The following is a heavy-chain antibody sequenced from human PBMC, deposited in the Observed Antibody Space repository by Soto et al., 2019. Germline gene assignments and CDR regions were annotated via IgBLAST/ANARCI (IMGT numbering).Heavy chain of an antibody. Sequence: SETLSLTCAVYGGSFSGYYWSWIRQPPGKGLGWIGEINHSGSTNYNPSLKSRVTISVDTSKNQFSLKLSSVTAADTAVYYCARARPGWFDPWGQGTLVTVSS. V-gene: IGHV4-34*01. CDR3: ARARPGWFDP. CDR1: GGSFSGYY. J-gene: IGHJ5*02. CDR2: INHSGST.